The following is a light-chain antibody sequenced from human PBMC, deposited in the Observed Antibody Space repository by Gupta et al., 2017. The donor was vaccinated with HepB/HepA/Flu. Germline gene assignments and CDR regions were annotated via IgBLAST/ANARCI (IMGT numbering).Light chain of an antibody. V-gene: IGKV2-28*01. CDR1: QSLLHSNGNTY. CDR3: MQALQGIT. J-gene: IGKJ4*01. Sequence: DIVMTQSPLSLPVTPGEPASISCRSSQSLLHSNGNTYLDWYLRKPGQSPQLLIYLGSNRASGVPDRFSGSGSGTDFTLKISRVEAEDVGVYYCMQALQGITFGGGTKVEIK. CDR2: LGS.